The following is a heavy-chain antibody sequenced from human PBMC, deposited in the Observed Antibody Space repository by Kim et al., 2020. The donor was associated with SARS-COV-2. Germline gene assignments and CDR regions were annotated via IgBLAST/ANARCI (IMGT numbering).Heavy chain of an antibody. CDR2: ISSSSTYI. D-gene: IGHD6-6*01. CDR3: ARDPGIAARMIDY. J-gene: IGHJ4*02. Sequence: GGSLRLSCAASGFTFSRYSMNWVRQAPGKGLEWVSSISSSSTYIYHADSVKGRFTTSRDNAKNSLSLHMNSLRAEDTAVYFCARDPGIAARMIDYWGQG. CDR1: GFTFSRYS. V-gene: IGHV3-21*01.